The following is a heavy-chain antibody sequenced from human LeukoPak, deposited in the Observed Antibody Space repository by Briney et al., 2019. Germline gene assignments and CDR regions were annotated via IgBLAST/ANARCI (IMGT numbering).Heavy chain of an antibody. Sequence: SGGSLRLSCAASGFTFSSYAMSWVRQAPGQGLERVSAISGSAGTTYYADAVKGRFTISRDNSRNTLYLQMNSLRAEDTAVYYCAKDSGSVGSGYLQQFDYWGQGTLVTVSS. D-gene: IGHD3-22*01. CDR1: GFTFSSYA. J-gene: IGHJ4*02. V-gene: IGHV3-23*01. CDR2: ISGSAGTT. CDR3: AKDSGSVGSGYLQQFDY.